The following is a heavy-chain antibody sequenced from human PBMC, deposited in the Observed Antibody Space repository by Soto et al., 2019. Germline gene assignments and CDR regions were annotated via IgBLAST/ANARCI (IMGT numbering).Heavy chain of an antibody. CDR3: SGMATDPYSFDY. Sequence: SETLSLTCAVSGYSISSGYYWGWIRQPPGKGLEWIGSIYHSGSTYYNPSLKSRVTISVDTSKNQFSLKLSSVTAADTAVYYCSGMATDPYSFDYWGQGTLVTVSS. J-gene: IGHJ4*02. CDR2: IYHSGST. CDR1: GYSISSGYY. D-gene: IGHD5-12*01. V-gene: IGHV4-38-2*01.